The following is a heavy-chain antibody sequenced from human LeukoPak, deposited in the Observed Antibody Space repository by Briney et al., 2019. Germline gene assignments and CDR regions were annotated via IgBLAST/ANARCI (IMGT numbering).Heavy chain of an antibody. D-gene: IGHD3-10*01. CDR2: IDYSGST. CDR1: GGSIRSSLYY. J-gene: IGHJ4*02. CDR3: ARLLWFGESPLFDY. Sequence: SETLSLTCTVSGGSIRSSLYYWAWIRQTPGKGLEWIGSIDYSGSTNYNPSLKSRATIFVDTSKNRFSLKLSSLTAADTAVYYCARLLWFGESPLFDYWGQGTLVTVSS. V-gene: IGHV4-39*01.